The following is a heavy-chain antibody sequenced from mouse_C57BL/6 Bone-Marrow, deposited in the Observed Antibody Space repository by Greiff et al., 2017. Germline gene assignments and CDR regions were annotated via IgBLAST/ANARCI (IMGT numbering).Heavy chain of an antibody. D-gene: IGHD2-3*01. V-gene: IGHV5-9*01. CDR1: GFTFSSYT. Sequence: EVKLVESGGGLVKPGGSLKLSCAASGFTFSSYTMSWVRQTPEKRLEWVATISGGGGNTYYPDSVKGRFTISRDNAKNTLYLQMSRLRSEDTALYYCARQGGYSSMDYWGQGTSVTVSS. J-gene: IGHJ4*01. CDR3: ARQGGYSSMDY. CDR2: ISGGGGNT.